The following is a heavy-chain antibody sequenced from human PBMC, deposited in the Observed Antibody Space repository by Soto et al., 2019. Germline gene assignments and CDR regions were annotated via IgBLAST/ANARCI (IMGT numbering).Heavy chain of an antibody. J-gene: IGHJ6*02. CDR3: ASTYGSGDRYYYGIDV. V-gene: IGHV5-10-1*01. CDR1: GYSFTSYW. D-gene: IGHD3-10*01. Sequence: PGESLRISCKGSGYSFTSYWISWVRQMPGKGLEWMGRIDPSDSYTNYSPSFQGHVTISADKSISTAYLQWSSLKASDTAMYYCASTYGSGDRYYYGIDVWGQGTTVTVSS. CDR2: IDPSDSYT.